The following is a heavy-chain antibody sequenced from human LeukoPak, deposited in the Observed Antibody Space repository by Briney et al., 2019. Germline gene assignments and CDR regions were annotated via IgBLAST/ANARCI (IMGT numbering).Heavy chain of an antibody. J-gene: IGHJ4*02. Sequence: GGSLRLSCAASGFTFSDYYMSWIRQAPGKGLEWVSYISSSGSTIYYADSVKGRFTISRDNAKNSLYLQMNSLRAEDTAVYYCARSSTGGGLGKTIVGATKIFDYWGQGTLVTVSS. CDR1: GFTFSDYY. D-gene: IGHD1-26*01. CDR3: ARSSTGGGLGKTIVGATKIFDY. CDR2: ISSSGSTI. V-gene: IGHV3-11*01.